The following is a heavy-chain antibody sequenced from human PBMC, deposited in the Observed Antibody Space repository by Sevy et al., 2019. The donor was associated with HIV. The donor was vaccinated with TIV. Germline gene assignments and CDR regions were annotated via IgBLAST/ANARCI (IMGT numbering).Heavy chain of an antibody. D-gene: IGHD1-26*01. Sequence: GGYLRLSCAASGFSFSAYWMNWVRQAPGKGLEWVANIKPDGSDKHYVDSAEGRFTISREKAKNSLYLQMNSLRVEDTAMYYCAQETFGRFDSWGQGTLVTISS. CDR1: GFSFSAYW. CDR3: AQETFGRFDS. V-gene: IGHV3-7*01. CDR2: IKPDGSDK. J-gene: IGHJ4*02.